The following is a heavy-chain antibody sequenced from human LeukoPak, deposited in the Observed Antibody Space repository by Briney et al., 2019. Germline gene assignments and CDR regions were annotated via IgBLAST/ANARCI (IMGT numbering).Heavy chain of an antibody. CDR2: ISWNSGSI. D-gene: IGHD3-10*01. CDR3: AKGSGSYQTYYYGMDV. J-gene: IGHJ6*02. CDR1: GFTFDDYA. Sequence: GGSLRLSCAASGFTFDDYAMHWVRQAPGKGLERVSGISWNSGSIGYADSVKGRFTISRDNATNSLYLQMNSLRAEDTALYYCAKGSGSYQTYYYGMDVWGQGTTVTVSS. V-gene: IGHV3-9*01.